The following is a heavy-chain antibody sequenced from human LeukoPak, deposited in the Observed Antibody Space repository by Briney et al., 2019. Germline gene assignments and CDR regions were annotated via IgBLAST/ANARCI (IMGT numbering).Heavy chain of an antibody. CDR3: ARQTGSGLFILP. V-gene: IGHV4-34*01. Sequence: SETLSLTCAVYGGSFSGYYWSWIRQPPGKGLEWIGEINHSGSTNYNPSLKSRVTISVDTSKNQFSLKLSSVPAADTAFYFCARQTGSGLFILPGGQGTLVTVSS. CDR1: GGSFSGYY. CDR2: INHSGST. D-gene: IGHD3-10*01. J-gene: IGHJ4*02.